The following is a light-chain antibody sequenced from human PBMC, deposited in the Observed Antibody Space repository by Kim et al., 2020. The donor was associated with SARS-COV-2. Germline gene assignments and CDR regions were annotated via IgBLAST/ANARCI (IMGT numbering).Light chain of an antibody. CDR2: TAS. J-gene: IGKJ5*01. Sequence: ASVGDRVTMTCRASQSISTWLAWYQQKPGEAPNLLIYTASILQNGVPSRFSGSGSGTVFTLTISSLQPEDSAIYYCQQSNSFPITFGQGTRLEIK. V-gene: IGKV1D-12*01. CDR1: QSISTW. CDR3: QQSNSFPIT.